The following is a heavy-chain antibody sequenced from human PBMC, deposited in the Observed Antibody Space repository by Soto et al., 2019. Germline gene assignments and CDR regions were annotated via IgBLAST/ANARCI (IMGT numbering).Heavy chain of an antibody. V-gene: IGHV1-46*01. Sequence: VKVSCKASGYTFTSYYMHWVRQAPGQGLEWMGIINPSGGSTSYAQKFQGRVTMTRDTSTSTVYMELSSLRSEDTAAYYCARDRRIVGATIDAFDIWGQGTMVTVSS. CDR1: GYTFTSYY. D-gene: IGHD1-26*01. J-gene: IGHJ3*02. CDR2: INPSGGST. CDR3: ARDRRIVGATIDAFDI.